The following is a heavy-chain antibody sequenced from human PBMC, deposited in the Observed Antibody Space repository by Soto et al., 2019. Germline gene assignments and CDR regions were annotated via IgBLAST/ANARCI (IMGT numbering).Heavy chain of an antibody. CDR1: GFTCNNYA. J-gene: IGHJ4*02. CDR2: ISGTGGST. CDR3: AKDRLGGNFDY. V-gene: IGHV3-23*01. Sequence: GGSLRLSCAASGFTCNNYAMNWVRQAPGKGLEWVATISGTGGSTYYADSVKGRFTISRDNSKNTLYLQMNSLRVEDTAVYYCAKDRLGGNFDYWGQGTQVTVSS.